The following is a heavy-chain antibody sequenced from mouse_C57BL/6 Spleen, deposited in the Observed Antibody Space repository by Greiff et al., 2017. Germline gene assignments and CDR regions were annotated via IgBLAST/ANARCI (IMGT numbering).Heavy chain of an antibody. J-gene: IGHJ2*01. CDR2: MWRGGST. V-gene: IGHV2-5*01. D-gene: IGHD2-4*01. Sequence: VNLVESGPGLVQPSQSLSITCTVSGFSLTSYGVHWVRQSPGKGLEWLGVMWRGGSTDYNAAFMSRLSITKDNSKSQVFFKMNSLQADDTAIYYCAKNGDYAHFDYWGQGTTLTVSS. CDR1: GFSLTSYG. CDR3: AKNGDYAHFDY.